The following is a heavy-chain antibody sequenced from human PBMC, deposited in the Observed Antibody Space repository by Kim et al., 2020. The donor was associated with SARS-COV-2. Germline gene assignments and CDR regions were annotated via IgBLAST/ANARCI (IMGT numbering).Heavy chain of an antibody. Sequence: GGSLRLSCAASGFTFSSYAMHWVRQAPGKGLEWVAVISYDGSNKYYADSVKGRFTISRDNSKNTLYLQMNSLRAEDTAVYYCAGDKGIAARQPYYFDYWG. CDR3: AGDKGIAARQPYYFDY. J-gene: IGHJ4*01. V-gene: IGHV3-30*04. D-gene: IGHD6-6*01. CDR1: GFTFSSYA. CDR2: ISYDGSNK.